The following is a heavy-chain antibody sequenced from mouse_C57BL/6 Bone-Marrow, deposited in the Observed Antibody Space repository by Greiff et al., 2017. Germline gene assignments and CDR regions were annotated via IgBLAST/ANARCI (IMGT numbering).Heavy chain of an antibody. CDR1: GYTFTSYW. Sequence: QVHVKQPGAELVKPGASVKMSCKASGYTFTSYWITWVKQRPGQGLEWIGDIYPGSGSTNYNEKFKSKATLTVDTSSSTAYMQLSSLTSEDSAVYYCARYCRGGFDYWGQGTTLTVSS. V-gene: IGHV1-55*01. J-gene: IGHJ2*01. CDR3: ARYCRGGFDY. CDR2: IYPGSGST.